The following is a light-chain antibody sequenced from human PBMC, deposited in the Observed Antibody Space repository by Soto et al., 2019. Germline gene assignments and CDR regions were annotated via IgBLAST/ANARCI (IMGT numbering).Light chain of an antibody. V-gene: IGKV3-11*01. CDR2: DAS. CDR1: QSVSSY. CDR3: QNYNSYSEE. Sequence: EIVLTQSPATLSLSPGEIATLSCSASQSVSSYLAWYQQKPGQAPRLLIYDASNRATGIPARFSGSGSGTEFTLTISSLQPDDFATYYCQNYNSYSEEFGQGTKVDIK. J-gene: IGKJ1*01.